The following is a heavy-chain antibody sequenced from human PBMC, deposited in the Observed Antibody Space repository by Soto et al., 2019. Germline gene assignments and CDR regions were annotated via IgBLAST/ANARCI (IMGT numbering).Heavy chain of an antibody. J-gene: IGHJ6*03. V-gene: IGHV3-30*18. Sequence: GGSLRLSCAASGFTFSSYGMHWVRQAPGKGLEWVAVISYDGSNKYYADSVKGRFTISRDNSKNTLYLQMDSLRAEDTAVYYCAKDPSYYYYYMDVWGKGTTVTVSS. CDR2: ISYDGSNK. CDR3: AKDPSYYYYYMDV. CDR1: GFTFSSYG.